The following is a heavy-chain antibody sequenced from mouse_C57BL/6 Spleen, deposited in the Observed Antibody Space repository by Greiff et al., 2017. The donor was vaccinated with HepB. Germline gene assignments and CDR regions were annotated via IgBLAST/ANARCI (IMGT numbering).Heavy chain of an antibody. J-gene: IGHJ4*01. Sequence: EVQLVESGGGLVQPGGSLKLSCAASGFTFSDYYMYWVRQTPEKRLEWVAYISNGGGSTYYPDTVKGRFTISRDNAKNTLYLQMSRLKSEDTAMYYCARDYYGSSYGAMDYWGQGTSVTVSS. V-gene: IGHV5-12*01. CDR1: GFTFSDYY. CDR3: ARDYYGSSYGAMDY. D-gene: IGHD1-1*01. CDR2: ISNGGGST.